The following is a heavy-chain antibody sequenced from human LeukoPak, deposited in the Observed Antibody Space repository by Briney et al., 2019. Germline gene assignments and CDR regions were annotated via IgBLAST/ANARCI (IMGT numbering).Heavy chain of an antibody. Sequence: GGSLRLSCAASGFTFDDYGMSWVRQAPGKGLEWVSGINWNGGSTGYADSVKGRFTISRDNAKNSLYLQMNSLRAEDTALYHCARVSSSSWFDAFDIWGQGTTVTVSS. CDR1: GFTFDDYG. J-gene: IGHJ3*02. CDR3: ARVSSSSWFDAFDI. D-gene: IGHD6-13*01. V-gene: IGHV3-20*01. CDR2: INWNGGST.